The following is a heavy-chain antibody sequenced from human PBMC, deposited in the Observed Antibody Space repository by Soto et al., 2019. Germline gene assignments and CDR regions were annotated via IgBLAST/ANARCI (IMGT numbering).Heavy chain of an antibody. CDR2: ISGSGGST. V-gene: IGHV3-23*01. CDR3: AKDGSVLRFVEWFPVFDS. J-gene: IGHJ5*01. D-gene: IGHD3-3*01. CDR1: GFTFSSYT. Sequence: GGSLRLSCAASGFTFSSYTMSWVRQAPGKGLEWVSAISGSGGSTYYADSVKGRFTISRDNSKNTLYLQMNSLRAEDTAVYYCAKDGSVLRFVEWFPVFDSWGQGTLLPVSA.